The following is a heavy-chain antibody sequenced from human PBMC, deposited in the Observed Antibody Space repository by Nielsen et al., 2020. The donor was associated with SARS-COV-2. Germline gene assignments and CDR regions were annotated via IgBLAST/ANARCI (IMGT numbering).Heavy chain of an antibody. CDR3: AKNNGYNSRGGFDY. D-gene: IGHD5-24*01. CDR1: GFTFSSYA. CDR2: ISGSGGST. V-gene: IGHV3-23*01. Sequence: GESLKISCAASGFTFSSYAMSWVRQAPGKGLEWVSAISGSGGSTYYADSVKGRFTISRGNSKNTLYLQMNSLRAEDTAVYYCAKNNGYNSRGGFDYWGQGTLVTVSS. J-gene: IGHJ4*02.